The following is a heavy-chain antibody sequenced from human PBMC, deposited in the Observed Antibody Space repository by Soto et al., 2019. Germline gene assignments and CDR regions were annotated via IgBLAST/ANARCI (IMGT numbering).Heavy chain of an antibody. V-gene: IGHV3-23*01. CDR1: GFTSSSYT. Sequence: EVQLLESGGGLVQPGGSLRLSCAASGFTSSSYTMSWVRQGPGKGLEWVSGISSSGGSTVYADSVKGRFTISRDNFKNTLYLQMNSLRAEHTAVYYCAKGWGDYWGQGTPVTVSS. J-gene: IGHJ4*02. CDR2: ISSSGGST. D-gene: IGHD7-27*01. CDR3: AKGWGDY.